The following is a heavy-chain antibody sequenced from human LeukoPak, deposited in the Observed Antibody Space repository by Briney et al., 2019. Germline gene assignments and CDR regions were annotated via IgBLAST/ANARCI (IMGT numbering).Heavy chain of an antibody. Sequence: GGSLRLSCAASGFTFSSYSMTCVRQAPGKGLEWVSSTTPSGDATYYADSVRGRFTISRDNSKNTLYVQMSSLRAEDTAVYYCARATSGRTYDYWGQGTLVTVTS. CDR1: GFTFSSYS. J-gene: IGHJ4*02. D-gene: IGHD1-1*01. CDR2: TTPSGDAT. CDR3: ARATSGRTYDY. V-gene: IGHV3-23*01.